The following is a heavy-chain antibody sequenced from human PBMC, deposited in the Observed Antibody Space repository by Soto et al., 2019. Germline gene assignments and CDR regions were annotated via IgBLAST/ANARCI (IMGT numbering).Heavy chain of an antibody. Sequence: SGPTLVNPTQTLTLTCSFSGFSLTSTGVGVGWFRQPPGKALEWLGLTYWNDDDRYRSSLRSRLTITKDTSKNQVVLTMTNMDPEDTATYYCAHRPGGSGWRYYFDYWGQGTLVTVSS. D-gene: IGHD6-19*01. V-gene: IGHV2-5*01. CDR3: AHRPGGSGWRYYFDY. J-gene: IGHJ4*02. CDR2: TYWNDDD. CDR1: GFSLTSTGVG.